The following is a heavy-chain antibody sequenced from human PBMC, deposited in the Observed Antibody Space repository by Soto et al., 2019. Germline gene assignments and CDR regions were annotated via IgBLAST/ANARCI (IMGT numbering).Heavy chain of an antibody. Sequence: SGPTLVNPTQTLTLTCSFSGFSLTSTGVGVGWFRQPPGKALEWLGLTYWNDDDRYRSSLRSRLTITKDTSKNQVVLTMTNMDPEDTATYYCAHRPGGSGWRYYFDYWGQGTLVTVSS. D-gene: IGHD6-19*01. V-gene: IGHV2-5*01. CDR3: AHRPGGSGWRYYFDY. J-gene: IGHJ4*02. CDR2: TYWNDDD. CDR1: GFSLTSTGVG.